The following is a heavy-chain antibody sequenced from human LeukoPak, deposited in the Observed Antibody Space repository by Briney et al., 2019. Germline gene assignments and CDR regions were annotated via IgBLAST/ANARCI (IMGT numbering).Heavy chain of an antibody. CDR3: ARGYSSSSGGWFDP. Sequence: SETLSLTCTVSGDSISSYYWSWIRQPPGKGLEWIGYIYYSGSTNYNPSLKSRVTISVDTSKNQFSLKLSSVTAADTAVYYCARGYSSSSGGWFDPWGQGTLVTVSS. J-gene: IGHJ5*02. CDR1: GDSISSYY. V-gene: IGHV4-59*01. CDR2: IYYSGST. D-gene: IGHD6-6*01.